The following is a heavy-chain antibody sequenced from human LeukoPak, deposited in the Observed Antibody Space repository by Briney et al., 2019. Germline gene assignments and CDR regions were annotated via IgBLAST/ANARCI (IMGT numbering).Heavy chain of an antibody. CDR2: IIPIFGTA. V-gene: IGHV1-69*06. J-gene: IGHJ3*02. D-gene: IGHD6-19*01. CDR3: AAEVAVAGYDAFDI. Sequence: SVKVSCKASGGTFSSYAISWVRQAPGQGLEWMGGIIPIFGTANYAQKFQGRVTITADKSTSTAYMELSSLRSEDTAVYYCAAEVAVAGYDAFDIWGQGTMVTVSS. CDR1: GGTFSSYA.